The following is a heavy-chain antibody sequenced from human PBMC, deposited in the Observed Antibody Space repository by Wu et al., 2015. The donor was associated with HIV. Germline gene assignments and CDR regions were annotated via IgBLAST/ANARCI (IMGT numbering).Heavy chain of an antibody. CDR3: ARVYSYGAAMGYSYFDY. CDR2: IIPIFGTA. CDR1: GGTFSSYA. Sequence: QVQLVQSGAEVKKPGSSVKVSCKASGGTFSSYAISWVRQAPGQGLEWMGGIIPIFGTANYAQKFQGRVTITTDESTSTAYMELSSLRSEDTAVYYCARVYSYGAAMGYSYFDYWGQGTLVTVSS. D-gene: IGHD5-18*01. V-gene: IGHV1-69*05. J-gene: IGHJ4*02.